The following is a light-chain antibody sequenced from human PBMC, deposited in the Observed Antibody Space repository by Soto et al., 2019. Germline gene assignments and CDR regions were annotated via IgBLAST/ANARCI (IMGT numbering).Light chain of an antibody. V-gene: IGKV3-20*01. CDR2: GAS. CDR3: LQDYDYLWT. Sequence: DIVLTQSPGTLSLSPGERATLSCRVSQSLTSNYLAWYQQKPGLAPRLLVYGASRRATDIPERFAGSGSGADFTLTISSLEPEDFATYYCLQDYDYLWTFGQGTKV. CDR1: QSLTSNY. J-gene: IGKJ1*01.